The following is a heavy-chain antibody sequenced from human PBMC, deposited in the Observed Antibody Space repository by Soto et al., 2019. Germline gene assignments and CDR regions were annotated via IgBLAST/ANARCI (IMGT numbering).Heavy chain of an antibody. CDR2: IIPIFGTA. CDR1: GYTFTSYG. Sequence: SVKVSCKASGYTFTSYGISWVRQAPGQGLEWMGGIIPIFGTANYAQKFQGRVTITTDESTSTAYMELSSLRSEDTAVYYCAGFYTAYDAFDIWGQGTMVTVSS. D-gene: IGHD3-3*01. V-gene: IGHV1-69*05. J-gene: IGHJ3*02. CDR3: AGFYTAYDAFDI.